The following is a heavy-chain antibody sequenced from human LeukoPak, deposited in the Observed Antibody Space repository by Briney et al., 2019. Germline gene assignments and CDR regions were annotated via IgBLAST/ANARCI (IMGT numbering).Heavy chain of an antibody. V-gene: IGHV1-18*01. CDR3: ARGGYYDYVWGSYRPFDY. J-gene: IGHJ4*02. Sequence: ASVKVSCKASGYTFSSYEINWVRQAPGQGLEWMGWISAYNGNTNYAQKLQGRVTMTTDTSTSTAYMELRSLRSDDTAVYYCARGGYYDYVWGSYRPFDYWGQGTLVTVSS. CDR2: ISAYNGNT. D-gene: IGHD3-16*02. CDR1: GYTFSSYE.